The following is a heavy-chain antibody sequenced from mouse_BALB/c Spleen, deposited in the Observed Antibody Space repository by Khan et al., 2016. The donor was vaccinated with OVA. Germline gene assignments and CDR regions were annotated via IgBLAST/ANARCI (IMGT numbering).Heavy chain of an antibody. Sequence: EVQLQQSGTELVRPGALVKLSCKASGFNITDYYIHWVTQRPEQGLEWIGRIDPDNGDTVYDPKFQGKARITADNSSNTAYLQLISLTSEDTAVYYCARDGYSPWFTYWGQGTMVTGSA. V-gene: IGHV14-1*02. CDR2: IDPDNGDT. J-gene: IGHJ3*01. CDR1: GFNITDYY. CDR3: ARDGYSPWFTY. D-gene: IGHD2-3*01.